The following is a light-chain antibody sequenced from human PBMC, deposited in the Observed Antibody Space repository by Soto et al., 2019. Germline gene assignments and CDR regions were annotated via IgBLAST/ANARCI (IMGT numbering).Light chain of an antibody. J-gene: IGKJ1*01. CDR1: QSISSW. CDR2: DAS. CDR3: QQYNSYWT. V-gene: IGKV1-5*01. Sequence: DIEVTQSASTLSASVGDRVTITWRASQSISSWLAWYQHKPGQAPKLLIYDASSLESGVPSRFSGVGSGTEFTLTISSLKHDDFATYYCQQYNSYWTFGQGTKVDIK.